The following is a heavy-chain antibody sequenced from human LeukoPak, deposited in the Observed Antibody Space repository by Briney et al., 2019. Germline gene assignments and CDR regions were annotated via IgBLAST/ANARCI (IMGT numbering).Heavy chain of an antibody. V-gene: IGHV6-1*01. D-gene: IGHD3-3*01. Sequence: SQTLSLTCAISGDSVSSNSAAWNWIRQSPSRGLEWLGRTYYRSKWYNDYAVSVKSRITINPDTSKNQFSLQLNSVTPEDTAVYYCARGTKRFMVRFYAEYFQNWGQGTLVTVSS. CDR1: GDSVSSNSAA. CDR3: ARGTKRFMVRFYAEYFQN. CDR2: TYYRSKWYN. J-gene: IGHJ1*01.